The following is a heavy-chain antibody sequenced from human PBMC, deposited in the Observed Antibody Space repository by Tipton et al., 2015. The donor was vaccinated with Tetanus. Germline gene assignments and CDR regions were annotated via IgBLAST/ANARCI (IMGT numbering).Heavy chain of an antibody. CDR1: GFTFSSYA. V-gene: IGHV3-23*01. J-gene: IGHJ2*01. CDR2: LSGSGGST. Sequence: SLRLSCAASGFTFSSYAMSWVRQAPGKGLEWVSALSGSGGSTYYADSVKGRFTISRDNSEDTIYLQMNSLRADDTAVYYCAKDLRGPEAGTWYFDLWGRGTLVTVSS. CDR3: AKDLRGPEAGTWYFDL. D-gene: IGHD6-19*01.